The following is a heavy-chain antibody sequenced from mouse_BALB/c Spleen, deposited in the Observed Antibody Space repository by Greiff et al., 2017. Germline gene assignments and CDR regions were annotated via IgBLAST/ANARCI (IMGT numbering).Heavy chain of an antibody. D-gene: IGHD1-1*01. Sequence: EVKLMESGGGLVQPGGSLKLSCAASGFTFSSYTMSWVRQTPEKRLEWVAYISNGGGSTYYPDTVKGRFTISRDNAKNTLYLQMSSLKSEDTAMYYCARQGYYYGSSPHWYFDVWGAGTTVTVSS. CDR2: ISNGGGST. J-gene: IGHJ1*01. V-gene: IGHV5-12-2*01. CDR3: ARQGYYYGSSPHWYFDV. CDR1: GFTFSSYT.